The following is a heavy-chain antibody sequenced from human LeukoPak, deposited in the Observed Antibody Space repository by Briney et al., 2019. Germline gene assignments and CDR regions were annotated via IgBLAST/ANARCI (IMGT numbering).Heavy chain of an antibody. CDR1: GFTFSSYG. Sequence: GGSLRLSCAASGFTFSSYGMHWVRQAPGKGLEWVAVISYDGSNKYYADSVKGRFTISRDNSKNTLYLQMNSLRAEDTAVYYCAKGEPTVTTGDYFDYWGQGTLVTVSS. D-gene: IGHD4-17*01. V-gene: IGHV3-30*18. CDR3: AKGEPTVTTGDYFDY. CDR2: ISYDGSNK. J-gene: IGHJ4*02.